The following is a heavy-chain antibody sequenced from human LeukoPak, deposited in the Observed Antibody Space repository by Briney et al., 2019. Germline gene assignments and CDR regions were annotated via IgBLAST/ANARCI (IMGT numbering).Heavy chain of an antibody. Sequence: GGSLRLSCAASGITSSDNFMSWIRQAPGKGLEWVSAISGSGGSTYYADSVKGRFTISRDNSKNTLYLQMNSLRAEDTAVYYCAKDAGLRWFGEPGGIWGQGTMVTVSS. D-gene: IGHD3-10*01. V-gene: IGHV3-23*01. CDR1: GITSSDNF. CDR2: ISGSGGST. J-gene: IGHJ3*02. CDR3: AKDAGLRWFGEPGGI.